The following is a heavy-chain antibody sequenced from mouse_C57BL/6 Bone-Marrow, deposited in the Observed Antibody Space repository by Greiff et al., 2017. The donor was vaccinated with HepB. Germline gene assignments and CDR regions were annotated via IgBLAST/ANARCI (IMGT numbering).Heavy chain of an antibody. CDR1: GYAFSSYW. CDR3: ARSSLYYGSSYLSFDY. V-gene: IGHV1-80*01. D-gene: IGHD1-1*01. J-gene: IGHJ2*01. Sequence: QVQLKQSGAELVKPGASVKISCKASGYAFSSYWMNWVKQRPGKGLEWIGQIYPGDGDTNYNGKFKGKATLTADKSSSTAYMQLSSLTSEDSAVYFCARSSLYYGSSYLSFDYWGQGTTLTVSS. CDR2: IYPGDGDT.